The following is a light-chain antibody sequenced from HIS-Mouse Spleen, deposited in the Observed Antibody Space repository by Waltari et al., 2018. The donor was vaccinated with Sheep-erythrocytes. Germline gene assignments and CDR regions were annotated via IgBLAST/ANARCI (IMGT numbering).Light chain of an antibody. V-gene: IGLV2-11*02. CDR1: SSDVGGLNY. J-gene: IGLJ1*01. CDR3: CSYAGSYNHV. CDR2: DVS. Sequence: QSALTQPRSVSGSPGPSVTISCTGTSSDVGGLNYVSWYQQHPGKAPKLMIYDVSKRPSGVPDRFSGSKSGNTASLTISGLQAEDEADYYCCSYAGSYNHVFATGTKVTVL.